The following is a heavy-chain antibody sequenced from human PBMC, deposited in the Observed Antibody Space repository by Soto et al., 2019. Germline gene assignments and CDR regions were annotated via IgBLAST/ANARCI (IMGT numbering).Heavy chain of an antibody. CDR2: IIPMFGTA. Sequence: QVQLVQSGAEVKKTGSSVKVSCKASGGTFSSHSISWVRQAPGQGLEWMGGIIPMFGTANYAQKFQGRVTITADESTSTAYMELRRLKSEDTAVYYCARGYDSSGYYNWFDPWGQGTLVTVSS. CDR1: GGTFSSHS. J-gene: IGHJ5*02. D-gene: IGHD3-22*01. V-gene: IGHV1-69*01. CDR3: ARGYDSSGYYNWFDP.